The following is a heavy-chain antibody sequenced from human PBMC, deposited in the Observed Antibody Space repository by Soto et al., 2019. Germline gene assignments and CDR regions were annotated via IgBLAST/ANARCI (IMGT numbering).Heavy chain of an antibody. CDR1: GGSISSYY. J-gene: IGHJ4*02. V-gene: IGHV4-59*01. CDR2: IYYSGST. D-gene: IGHD5-12*01. Sequence: PSETLSLTCTVSGGSISSYYWSWIRQPPGKGLEWIGYIYYSGSTNYNPSLKRRVTISVDTSKNQFSLKLSSVTAADTAVYYCARAYGGYADYWGQGALVTVSS. CDR3: ARAYGGYADY.